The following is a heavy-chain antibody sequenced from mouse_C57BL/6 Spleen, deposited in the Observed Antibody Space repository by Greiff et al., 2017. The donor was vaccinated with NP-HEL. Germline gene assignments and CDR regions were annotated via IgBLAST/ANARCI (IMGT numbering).Heavy chain of an antibody. Sequence: EVQLQQSEPELVKPGASVKMSCKASGYTFTDYNMHWVKQSHGKSLEWIGYINPNNGGTSYNQKFKGKATLTVNKSSSTAYMELRSLTSEDSAVYYCARDDYYGSSSFAYWGQGTLVTVSA. CDR3: ARDDYYGSSSFAY. D-gene: IGHD1-1*01. V-gene: IGHV1-22*01. J-gene: IGHJ3*01. CDR1: GYTFTDYN. CDR2: INPNNGGT.